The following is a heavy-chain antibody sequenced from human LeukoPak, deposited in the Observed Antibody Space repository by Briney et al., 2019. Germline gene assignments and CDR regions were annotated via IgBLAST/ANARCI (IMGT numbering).Heavy chain of an antibody. V-gene: IGHV3-21*01. D-gene: IGHD4-17*01. J-gene: IGHJ1*01. CDR3: VRDFNTVTTAYLQH. CDR2: ISSSSRHR. CDR1: GFTFSTYS. Sequence: PGGSLRLSCVASGFTFSTYSMNWVRKAPGKGLEGVSSISSSSRHRYYADSVKGRFTISRDDAKNSVYLQMNSLRAEETAVYYCVRDFNTVTTAYLQHWGQGTLVTVSS.